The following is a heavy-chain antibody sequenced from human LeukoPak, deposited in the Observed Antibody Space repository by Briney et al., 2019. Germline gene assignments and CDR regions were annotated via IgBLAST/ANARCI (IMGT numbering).Heavy chain of an antibody. D-gene: IGHD2/OR15-2a*01. CDR1: GFTFSSYA. CDR3: ARDHKDYLVDY. V-gene: IGHV3-30*04. J-gene: IGHJ4*02. CDR2: ISYDGSNK. Sequence: GGSLRLSCAASGFTFSSYAMHRVRQAPGKGLEWVAVISYDGSNKYYADSVKGRFTISRDNSKNTLYLQMNSLRAEDTAVYYCARDHKDYLVDYWGQGTLVTVSS.